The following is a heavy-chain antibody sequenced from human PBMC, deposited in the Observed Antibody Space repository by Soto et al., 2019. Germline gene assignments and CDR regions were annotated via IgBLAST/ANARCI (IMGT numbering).Heavy chain of an antibody. D-gene: IGHD4-17*01. V-gene: IGHV3-23*01. CDR2: ITASGGKT. J-gene: IGHJ3*02. CDR1: GFSLRSYA. CDR3: AKDPNGDYVGTFDI. Sequence: EVQRLESGGGLVQPGGSLRLSCAASGFSLRSYAMSWVRQAPGKGPEWVSGITASGGKTYYADSVKGRFTISRDNSKNTLYLQMNSLRAEDTAVYFWAKDPNGDYVGTFDIWGQGTMVTVSS.